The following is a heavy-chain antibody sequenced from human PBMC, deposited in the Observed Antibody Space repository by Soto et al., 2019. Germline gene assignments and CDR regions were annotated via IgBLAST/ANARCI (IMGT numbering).Heavy chain of an antibody. CDR3: SFSSNDYDRGGYSGLAY. J-gene: IGHJ4*02. Sequence: SEILSDTWTVSCGSIGSYCWSCIRQTQGKGLEWIGYIYYSGSTNYNPSLKSRVTISVDTSKNQFSLKLSSVTAADTAVYYCSFSSNDYDRGGYSGLAYWGKGTLVTGS. D-gene: IGHD3-22*01. V-gene: IGHV4-59*01. CDR2: IYYSGST. CDR1: CGSIGSYC.